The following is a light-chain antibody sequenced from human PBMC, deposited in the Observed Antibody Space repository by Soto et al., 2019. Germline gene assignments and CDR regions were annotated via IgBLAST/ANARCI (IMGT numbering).Light chain of an antibody. CDR3: QQYGSSPTT. CDR1: QSVSSSY. J-gene: IGKJ3*01. CDR2: GAS. V-gene: IGKV3-20*01. Sequence: EIVLTQSPGTLSLSPGERATLSCRASQSVSSSYLAWYQQKPGQAPRLLIYGASSRATGIPDRFSGSGSGTYFSLTISGLEPEDLSVYFCQQYGSSPTTFGPGTKVDIK.